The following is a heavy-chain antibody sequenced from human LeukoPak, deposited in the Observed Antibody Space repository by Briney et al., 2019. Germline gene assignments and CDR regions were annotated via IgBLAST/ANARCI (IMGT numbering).Heavy chain of an antibody. CDR2: IYHSGTT. D-gene: IGHD1-26*01. J-gene: IGHJ4*02. CDR3: ASWEMWEPQIDY. V-gene: IGHV4-30-4*08. Sequence: KSSQTLSLTCTVSGDSINSGENYWSWIRQPPGKGLEWIGHIYHSGTTYYNPSVKSRMTISVDTSKNQFSLKIRSVTAADTAVYYCASWEMWEPQIDYWGQGTLVTVSS. CDR1: GDSINSGENY.